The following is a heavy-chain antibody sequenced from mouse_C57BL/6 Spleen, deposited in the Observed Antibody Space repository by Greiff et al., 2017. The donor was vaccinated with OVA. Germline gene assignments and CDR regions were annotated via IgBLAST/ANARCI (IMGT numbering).Heavy chain of an antibody. J-gene: IGHJ3*01. Sequence: QVQLQQSGAELVRPGASVKLSCKASGYTFTDYYINWVKQRPGQGLEWIARIYPGRGNTYYNEKFKGKATLTAEKSSSTAYMQLSSLTSEDSAVYFCARGNFADWGQGTLVTVSA. CDR2: IYPGRGNT. V-gene: IGHV1-76*01. CDR1: GYTFTDYY. CDR3: ARGNFAD.